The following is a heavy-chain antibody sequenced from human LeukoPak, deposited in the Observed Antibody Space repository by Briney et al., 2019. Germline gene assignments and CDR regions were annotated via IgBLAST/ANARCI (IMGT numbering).Heavy chain of an antibody. V-gene: IGHV5-51*01. D-gene: IGHD3-9*01. J-gene: IGHJ5*02. Sequence: GESLKISCKGSGYSFTSYWIGWVRQMSGKGLEWMGIIYPGDSDTRYSPSFQGQVTISADKSISTAYLQWSSLKASDTAMYYCARISRYFDWLLSFDPWGQGTLVTVSS. CDR2: IYPGDSDT. CDR1: GYSFTSYW. CDR3: ARISRYFDWLLSFDP.